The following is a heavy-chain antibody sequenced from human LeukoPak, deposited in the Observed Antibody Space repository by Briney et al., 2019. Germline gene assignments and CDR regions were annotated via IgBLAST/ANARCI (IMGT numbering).Heavy chain of an antibody. CDR3: AKAPFLTGRSSGYCFDY. J-gene: IGHJ4*02. CDR2: ISGSGGST. CDR1: GFTFSSYA. V-gene: IGHV3-23*01. D-gene: IGHD6-19*01. Sequence: GGSLRLSCAASGFTFSSYAMSWVRQAPGKGLEWVSAISGSGGSTYYADSVKGRFTISRDNSKNTLYLQMNSLRAEDTAVYYCAKAPFLTGRSSGYCFDYWGQGTLVTVSS.